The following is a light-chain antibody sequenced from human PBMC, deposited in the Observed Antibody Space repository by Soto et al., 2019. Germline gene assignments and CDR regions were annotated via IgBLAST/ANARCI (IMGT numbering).Light chain of an antibody. Sequence: EIVMTQSPATLSVSPGERATLSCRASQSVSSNLAWYQQKPGQAPRLLIYGASTRATGIPARFSGSGSGTEFTLTISSLQSADFAVYSCQQYNNWPRTFGQGTKVDMK. V-gene: IGKV3-15*01. CDR3: QQYNNWPRT. CDR2: GAS. CDR1: QSVSSN. J-gene: IGKJ1*01.